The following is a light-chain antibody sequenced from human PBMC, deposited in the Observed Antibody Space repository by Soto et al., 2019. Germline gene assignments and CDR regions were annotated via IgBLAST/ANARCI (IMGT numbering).Light chain of an antibody. J-gene: IGKJ1*01. Sequence: STLSAFVGDRVTITCRASQSISTWLAWYQQKPGKVPKLLIFKASSLQSGVPSRFSGSGSGTDFTLTISSLQPDDFATYYCQQYNPSSRTFGQGTKVDIK. V-gene: IGKV1-5*03. CDR3: QQYNPSSRT. CDR1: QSISTW. CDR2: KAS.